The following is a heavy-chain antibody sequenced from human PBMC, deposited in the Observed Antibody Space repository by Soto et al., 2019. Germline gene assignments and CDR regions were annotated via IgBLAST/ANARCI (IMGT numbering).Heavy chain of an antibody. Sequence: ASVKVSCKASGFTFTSSAVQWVRQARGQRLEWIGWIVVGSGNTNYAQKFQERVTITRDMSTSTAYMELSSLRSEDTAVYYCAADSGITAYDAFDIWGKGTMVTVSS. CDR1: GFTFTSSA. J-gene: IGHJ3*02. CDR2: IVVGSGNT. CDR3: AADSGITAYDAFDI. D-gene: IGHD3-16*01. V-gene: IGHV1-58*01.